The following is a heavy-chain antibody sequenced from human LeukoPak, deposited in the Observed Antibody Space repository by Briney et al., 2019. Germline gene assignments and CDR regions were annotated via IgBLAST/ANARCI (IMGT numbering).Heavy chain of an antibody. J-gene: IGHJ6*02. D-gene: IGHD4-11*01. CDR3: ARDMTTVTTAGYYYGMDV. CDR2: IYYSEST. CDR1: GGSISSGDYY. Sequence: SDTLSLTCAVSGGSISSGDYYWSWIRQPPGKGLEWIGYIYYSESTYYNPSLKSRVTISVDTSKNQFSLKLSSVTAADTAVYYCARDMTTVTTAGYYYGMDVWGQGTTVTVS. V-gene: IGHV4-30-4*02.